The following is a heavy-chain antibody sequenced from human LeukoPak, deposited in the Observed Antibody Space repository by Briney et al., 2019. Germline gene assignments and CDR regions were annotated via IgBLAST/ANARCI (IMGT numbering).Heavy chain of an antibody. Sequence: PGGSLRLFCAASGFTFSSYSMNWVRQAPGKGLEWVSAISGSGGSTNYADSVKGRFTISGDDSKNTLYLQLDSLRVEDTAVYFCGRGGRWELTDYWGQGTLVTVSS. D-gene: IGHD1-26*01. J-gene: IGHJ4*02. CDR2: ISGSGGST. V-gene: IGHV3-23*01. CDR1: GFTFSSYS. CDR3: GRGGRWELTDY.